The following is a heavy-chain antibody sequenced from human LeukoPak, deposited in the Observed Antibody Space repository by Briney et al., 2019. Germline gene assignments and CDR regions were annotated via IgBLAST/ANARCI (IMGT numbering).Heavy chain of an antibody. V-gene: IGHV3-9*01. CDR2: ISWNSGSI. CDR1: GFTFDDYA. J-gene: IGHJ4*02. Sequence: GGSLRLSCAASGFTFDDYAMHWVRQAPGKGLEWVLGISWNSGSIDYVESVKGRFTISRDNAKNSLFLQMNSLRPEDTALYYCAKGTGRYWTFFDYWGQGTLVTVSS. D-gene: IGHD1-26*01. CDR3: AKGTGRYWTFFDY.